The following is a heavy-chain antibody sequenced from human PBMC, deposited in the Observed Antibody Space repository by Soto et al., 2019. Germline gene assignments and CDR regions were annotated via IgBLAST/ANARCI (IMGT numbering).Heavy chain of an antibody. D-gene: IGHD6-6*01. CDR2: ISYDGSNK. V-gene: IGHV3-30-3*01. CDR3: ARASIAARSWFDP. Sequence: GGSLRLSCAASGFTFSSYAVHWVRQAPGKGLEWVAVISYDGSNKYYADSVKGRFTISRDNSKNTLYLQMNSLRAEDTAVYYCARASIAARSWFDPWGQGTLVTVSS. J-gene: IGHJ5*02. CDR1: GFTFSSYA.